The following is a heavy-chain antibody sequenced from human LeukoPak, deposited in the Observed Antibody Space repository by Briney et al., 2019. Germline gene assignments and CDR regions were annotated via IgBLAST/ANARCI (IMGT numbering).Heavy chain of an antibody. D-gene: IGHD3-10*01. CDR3: AKEKSGYYGSGSYWFDS. CDR1: GFTFSNFA. Sequence: PGGSLRLSCVGSGFTFSNFAICWVRQAPGKGLEWVSAISGSATSTYYADFVKGRFTFSRDNSKSTVYLQMTSLRAEDTAIYYCAKEKSGYYGSGSYWFDSWGQGTLVTVSS. CDR2: ISGSATST. V-gene: IGHV3-23*01. J-gene: IGHJ5*01.